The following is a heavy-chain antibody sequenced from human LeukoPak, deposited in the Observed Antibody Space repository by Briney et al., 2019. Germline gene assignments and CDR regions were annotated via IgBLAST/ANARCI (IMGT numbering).Heavy chain of an antibody. CDR2: IKSKSDGGTP. D-gene: IGHD3-22*01. CDR1: GLTFAHAW. Sequence: GGSLRLSCAASGLTFAHAWMSWVRQSPGKGLEWVGRIKSKSDGGTPGYAAPVKGRFTISRDDSKNTVFLQMNSLKTEDTAVYYCTTEPIDYFDTSGYFDYWGQGTLVTVSS. V-gene: IGHV3-15*01. CDR3: TTEPIDYFDTSGYFDY. J-gene: IGHJ4*02.